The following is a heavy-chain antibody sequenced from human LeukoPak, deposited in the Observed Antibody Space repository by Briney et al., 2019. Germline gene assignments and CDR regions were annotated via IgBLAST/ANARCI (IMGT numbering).Heavy chain of an antibody. CDR3: ARDSRRYCSSTSCYYYYYYMDV. CDR1: GFTFSSYS. Sequence: GGSLRLSCAASGFTFSSYSMNWVRQAPGKGLEWVSYISRSSSTIYYADSVKGRFTISRDNAKNSLYLQMNSLRAEDTAVYYCARDSRRYCSSTSCYYYYYYMDVWGKGTTVTISS. V-gene: IGHV3-48*04. CDR2: ISRSSSTI. D-gene: IGHD2-2*01. J-gene: IGHJ6*03.